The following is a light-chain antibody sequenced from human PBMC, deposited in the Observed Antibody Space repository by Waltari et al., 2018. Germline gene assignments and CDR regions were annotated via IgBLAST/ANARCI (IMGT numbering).Light chain of an antibody. CDR2: AAS. CDR3: QQNYDTPWT. CDR1: QSIGTS. Sequence: DIQMTQSPYSLTASVGDRVTIACRASQSIGTSLNWYQQKEGKAPKALIFAASNLQSGVPSRFGGSGSGTDFTLTISSLQPEDIATYYCQQNYDTPWTFGQGP. J-gene: IGKJ1*01. V-gene: IGKV1-39*01.